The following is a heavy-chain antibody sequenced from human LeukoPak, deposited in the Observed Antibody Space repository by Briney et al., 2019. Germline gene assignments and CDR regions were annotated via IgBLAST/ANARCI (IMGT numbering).Heavy chain of an antibody. CDR3: ARGRGGKYK. Sequence: SETLSLTCAVSSGSFSGYYWSWIRQPPGKGLEWIGEINHSGSTNYNPSLKSRVTISVDTSKNQFSLKLSSVTAADTAVYYCARGRGGKYKWGQGTLVTVSS. CDR1: SGSFSGYY. CDR2: INHSGST. V-gene: IGHV4-34*01. J-gene: IGHJ4*02. D-gene: IGHD4-23*01.